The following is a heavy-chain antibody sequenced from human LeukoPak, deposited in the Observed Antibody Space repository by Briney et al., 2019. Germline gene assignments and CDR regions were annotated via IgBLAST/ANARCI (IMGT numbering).Heavy chain of an antibody. CDR1: GFTFSSYS. CDR3: ATSQTTSGRYGNAFDI. J-gene: IGHJ3*02. D-gene: IGHD6-19*01. Sequence: GGSLRLSCAASGFTFSSYSMNWVRQAPGKGLEWVSSISSSSSYIYYADSVRGRFTISRDNAKNSLYLQMNGLRAEDTAVYYCATSQTTSGRYGNAFDIWGQGTVVTVST. CDR2: ISSSSSYI. V-gene: IGHV3-21*01.